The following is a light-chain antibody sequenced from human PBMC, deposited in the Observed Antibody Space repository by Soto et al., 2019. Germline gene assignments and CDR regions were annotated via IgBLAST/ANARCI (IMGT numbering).Light chain of an antibody. Sequence: IVLTQSPGTLSLSPWERATLSCRASQSVSSSYLAWYQQKPGQAPRLLIYGASSRATGIPDRFSGSGSGTDFTLTISRLESEDFAVYYCQQYGSSPQWTFGQGTKVDIK. V-gene: IGKV3-20*01. CDR3: QQYGSSPQWT. J-gene: IGKJ1*01. CDR1: QSVSSSY. CDR2: GAS.